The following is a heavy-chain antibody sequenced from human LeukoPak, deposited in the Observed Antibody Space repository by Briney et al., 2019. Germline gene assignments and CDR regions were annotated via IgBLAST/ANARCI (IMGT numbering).Heavy chain of an antibody. V-gene: IGHV3-48*02. J-gene: IGHJ4*02. CDR3: ARGQFSSGWYPQPLDY. CDR2: ISSSSSTI. D-gene: IGHD6-19*01. CDR1: GFTFSSYS. Sequence: GGSLRLSCAASGFTFSSYSMNWVRQAPGKGLEWVSYISSSSSTIYYADSVKGRFTISRDNAKNSLYLQMNSLRDEDTAVYYCARGQFSSGWYPQPLDYWAREPWSPSPQ.